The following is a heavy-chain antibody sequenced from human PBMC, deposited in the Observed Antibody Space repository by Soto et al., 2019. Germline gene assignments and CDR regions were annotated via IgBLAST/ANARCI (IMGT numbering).Heavy chain of an antibody. CDR1: GFTFSDYG. CDR3: AKALVEYSNYGFFEN. J-gene: IGHJ4*02. Sequence: QVQLVESGGGVVQPGRSLRLSCAASGFTFSDYGMHWVRQAPGKGLEWVAVISYDGGNEYYADSVKGRFTISRDNSKNTLYLQMNSLRHEDTALYYCAKALVEYSNYGFFENWGQGTLVTVSS. D-gene: IGHD4-4*01. CDR2: ISYDGGNE. V-gene: IGHV3-30*18.